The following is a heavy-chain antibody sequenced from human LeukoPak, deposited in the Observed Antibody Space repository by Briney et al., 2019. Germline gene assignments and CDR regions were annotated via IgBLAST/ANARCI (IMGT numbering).Heavy chain of an antibody. CDR1: GFTLSDYD. CDR3: TRDRHGMAV. Sequence: GGSLRLSCAASGFTLSDYDMHWVRRGTGKGLEWVSAIGAAGDTYYQGSVKGRFTISRDEAKNFLYLQMNSLRVEDTAVYYCTRDRHGMAVWGQGTTVAVSS. CDR2: IGAAGDT. J-gene: IGHJ6*02. V-gene: IGHV3-13*01.